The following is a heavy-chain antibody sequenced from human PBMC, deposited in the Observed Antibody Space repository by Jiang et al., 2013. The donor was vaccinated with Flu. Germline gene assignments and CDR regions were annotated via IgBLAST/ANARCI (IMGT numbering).Heavy chain of an antibody. D-gene: IGHD6-13*01. CDR2: ISYDGSNK. CDR3: ARDLAAADYYYYGMDV. Sequence: EWVAVISYDGSNKYYADSVKGRFTISRDNSKNTLYLQMNSLRAEDTAVYYCARDLAAADYYYYGMDVWGQGTTVTVSS. J-gene: IGHJ6*02. V-gene: IGHV3-30*04.